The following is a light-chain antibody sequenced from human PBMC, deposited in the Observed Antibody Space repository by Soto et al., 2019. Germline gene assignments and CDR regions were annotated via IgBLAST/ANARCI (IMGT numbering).Light chain of an antibody. V-gene: IGKV1-5*03. CDR3: QQYNRFPYT. CDR2: KAS. J-gene: IGKJ2*01. Sequence: DIQMTQSPSTLSASVGDRVTITCRVSQSISDWLAWYQQRSGKAPKLLIYKASSLQSGVPPRFSGSGSGTEFTLTISSLQPDYFATYYCQQYNRFPYTFGQFTKLEIK. CDR1: QSISDW.